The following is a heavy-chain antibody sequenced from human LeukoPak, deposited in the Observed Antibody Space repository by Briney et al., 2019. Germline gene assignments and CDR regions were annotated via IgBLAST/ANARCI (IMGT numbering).Heavy chain of an antibody. CDR1: GVSISSGGYS. CDR2: IYHSGST. Sequence: SQTLSLTCAVSGVSISSGGYSWSWIRQPPGKGLEWIGYIYHSGSTYYSPSLKSRVTISVDRSKNQFSLKLSPVTAADTAVYYCARGTERASWFDPWGQGTLVTVSS. V-gene: IGHV4-30-2*01. CDR3: ARGTERASWFDP. D-gene: IGHD1-1*01. J-gene: IGHJ5*02.